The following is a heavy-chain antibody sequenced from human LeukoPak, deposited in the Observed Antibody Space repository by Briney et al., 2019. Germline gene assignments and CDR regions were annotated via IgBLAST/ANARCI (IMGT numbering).Heavy chain of an antibody. CDR1: GLTFSNHW. D-gene: IGHD3-3*01. J-gene: IGHJ5*02. CDR3: ASLGSGYYVNFFDP. V-gene: IGHV3-7*01. CDR2: IKQDGGET. Sequence: PGGSVRLSCAASGLTFSNHWMSWVRQAPGMGLEWVANIKQDGGETYHMNSVKGRFTISRDNAKNALYLHMSRLRVEDTAVYYCASLGSGYYVNFFDPWGQGTLVTVSS.